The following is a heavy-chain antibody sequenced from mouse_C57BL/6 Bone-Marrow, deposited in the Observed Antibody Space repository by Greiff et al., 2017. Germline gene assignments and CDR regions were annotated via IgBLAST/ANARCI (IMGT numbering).Heavy chain of an antibody. CDR2: IHPNSGST. J-gene: IGHJ4*01. V-gene: IGHV1-64*01. CDR1: GYTFTSYW. Sequence: VQLQESGAELVKPGASVKLSCKASGYTFTSYWMHWVKQRPGQGLEWIGMIHPNSGSTNYNEKFKSKATLTVDKSSSTAYMQLSSLTSEDSAVYYCAREDYYGSSYDYAMDYWGQGTSVTVSS. D-gene: IGHD1-1*01. CDR3: AREDYYGSSYDYAMDY.